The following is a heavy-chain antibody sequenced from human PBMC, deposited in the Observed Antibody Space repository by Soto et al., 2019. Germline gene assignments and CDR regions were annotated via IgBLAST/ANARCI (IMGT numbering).Heavy chain of an antibody. CDR1: GFTFSSYG. J-gene: IGHJ6*02. CDR3: ARAYGIRSGYQLSYYGMDV. D-gene: IGHD5-12*01. CDR2: IWYDGSNK. V-gene: IGHV3-33*01. Sequence: QVQLVESGGGVVQPGRSLRLSCAASGFTFSSYGMDWVRQAPGKGLEWVAVIWYDGSNKYYADSVKVRCTISRDNSKNTMYLQMNSLRAEDTAVYYCARAYGIRSGYQLSYYGMDVWGQGTTVTVSS.